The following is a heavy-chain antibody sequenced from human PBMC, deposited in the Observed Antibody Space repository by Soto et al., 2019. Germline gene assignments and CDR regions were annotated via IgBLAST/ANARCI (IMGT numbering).Heavy chain of an antibody. CDR2: ISYDGSNK. CDR1: GFTFSSYG. Sequence: QVQLVESGGGVVQPGRSLRLCCAASGFTFSSYGMHWVRQAPGKGLEWVAVISYDGSNKYYADSVKGRFTISRDNSKNTLYLQMNSLRAEDTAVYYCAKGGWGGWHRGPLFDYWGQGTLVTVSS. CDR3: AKGGWGGWHRGPLFDY. D-gene: IGHD6-19*01. J-gene: IGHJ4*02. V-gene: IGHV3-30*18.